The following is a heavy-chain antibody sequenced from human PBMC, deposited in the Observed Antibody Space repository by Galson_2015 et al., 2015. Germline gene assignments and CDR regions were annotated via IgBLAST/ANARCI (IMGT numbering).Heavy chain of an antibody. D-gene: IGHD3-9*01. V-gene: IGHV4-34*01. J-gene: IGHJ4*02. CDR3: ARDILTGYYG. CDR2: INHSGST. CDR1: GGSFSGYY. Sequence: TLSLTCAVYGGSFSGYYWSWIRQPPGKGLEWIGEINHSGSTNYNPSLKSRVTISVDTSKNQFSLKLSSMTAADTAVYYCARDILTGYYGWGQGTLVTVSS.